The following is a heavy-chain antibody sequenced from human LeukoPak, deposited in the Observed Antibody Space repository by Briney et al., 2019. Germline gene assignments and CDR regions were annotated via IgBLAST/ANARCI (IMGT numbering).Heavy chain of an antibody. D-gene: IGHD3-22*01. CDR1: GFTFSSYA. V-gene: IGHV3-23*01. CDR2: ISGSGGST. CDR3: AKDLDYYDSSGYLFY. J-gene: IGHJ4*02. Sequence: GGSLRLSCAASGFTFSSYAMSWVHQAPGKGLEWVSAISGSGGSTYYADSVKGRFTISRDNSKNTLYLQMNSLRAEDTAVYYCAKDLDYYDSSGYLFYWGQGTLVTVSS.